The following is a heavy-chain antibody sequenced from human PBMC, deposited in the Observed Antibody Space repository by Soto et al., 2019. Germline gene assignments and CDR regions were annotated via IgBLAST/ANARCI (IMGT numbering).Heavy chain of an antibody. J-gene: IGHJ4*02. CDR3: ARVGGYSYDSLKGDFDY. D-gene: IGHD5-18*01. CDR2: IKQDGSEK. CDR1: GFTFSSYW. Sequence: EVQLVESGGGLVQPGGSLRLSCAASGFTFSSYWMSWVRQAPGKGLEWVANIKQDGSEKYYVDSVKGRFTISRDNAKNSLYLQMNSLRAEDTAVYYCARVGGYSYDSLKGDFDYWGQGTLVTVSS. V-gene: IGHV3-7*05.